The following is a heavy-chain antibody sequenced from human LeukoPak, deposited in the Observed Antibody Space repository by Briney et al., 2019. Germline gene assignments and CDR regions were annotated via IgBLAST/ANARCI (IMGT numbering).Heavy chain of an antibody. D-gene: IGHD6-19*01. J-gene: IGHJ4*02. CDR2: INHSGST. Sequence: PETLSLTCAVYGGSFSGYYWSWIRQPPGKGLEWIGEINHSGSTNYNPSLKSRVTISVDTSKNQFSLKLSSVTAADTAVYYCARSTYSSGYDYWGQGTLVTVSS. CDR3: ARSTYSSGYDY. CDR1: GGSFSGYY. V-gene: IGHV4-34*01.